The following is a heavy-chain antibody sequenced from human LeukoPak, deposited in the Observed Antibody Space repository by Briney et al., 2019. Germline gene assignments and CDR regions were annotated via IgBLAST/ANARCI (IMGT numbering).Heavy chain of an antibody. CDR2: ISGSGGST. CDR3: AKDVGATTYTESAFDI. V-gene: IGHV3-23*01. J-gene: IGHJ3*02. CDR1: GFTFSSYA. D-gene: IGHD1-26*01. Sequence: PGGSLRLSCAASGFTFSSYAMSWVRQAPGKGLEWVSAISGSGGSTHYADSVKGRFTISRDNSKNTLYLQMNSLRAEDTAVYYCAKDVGATTYTESAFDIWGQGTMVTVSS.